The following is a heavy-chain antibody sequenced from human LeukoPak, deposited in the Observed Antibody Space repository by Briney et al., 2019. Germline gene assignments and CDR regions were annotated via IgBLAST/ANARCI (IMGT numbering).Heavy chain of an antibody. CDR2: ISGDGGGT. CDR3: VRDRPFTYHDSTGVLDY. Sequence: GGSLRLSCAASGFRFDDYPMHWVRQAPGRGLEWVSLISGDGGGTYYNDSVKGRFTTSRENSKNSLFLQMNNLRTEDTALYFCVRDRPFTYHDSTGVLDYWGQGTLVTVSS. CDR1: GFRFDDYP. D-gene: IGHD3-22*01. V-gene: IGHV3-43*02. J-gene: IGHJ4*02.